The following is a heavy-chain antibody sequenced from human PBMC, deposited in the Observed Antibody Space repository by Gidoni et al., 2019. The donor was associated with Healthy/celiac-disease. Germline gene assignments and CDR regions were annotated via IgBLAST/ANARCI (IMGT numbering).Heavy chain of an antibody. CDR3: ARETDYYDSSGYYYVAYFDY. CDR1: GGSFSSGGYY. D-gene: IGHD3-22*01. V-gene: IGHV4-31*03. Sequence: QVQLQESGPGLVTPSQTLSLTCTVSGGSFSSGGYYWSWFRQHPGKGLGWIGYIYYSGSTYYNPSLKSRVTISVDTSKNQLSLKLSSVTAADTAVYYCARETDYYDSSGYYYVAYFDYWGQGTLVTVSS. CDR2: IYYSGST. J-gene: IGHJ4*02.